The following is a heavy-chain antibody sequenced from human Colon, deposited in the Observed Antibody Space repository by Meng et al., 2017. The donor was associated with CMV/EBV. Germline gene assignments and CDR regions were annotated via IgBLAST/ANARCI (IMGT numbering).Heavy chain of an antibody. D-gene: IGHD3-10*01. V-gene: IGHV3-11*01. CDR2: ISENGRTT. CDR1: GFIFSDYY. CDR3: ARALSGDGMDV. Sequence: GGSLRLSCAASGFIFSDYYMSWIRQAPGKGLEWVSYISENGRTTYYADSVKGRFTVSRDNAQKSLYLQMNSLRAEDTALYYCARALSGDGMDVWGQGTTVTVS. J-gene: IGHJ6*02.